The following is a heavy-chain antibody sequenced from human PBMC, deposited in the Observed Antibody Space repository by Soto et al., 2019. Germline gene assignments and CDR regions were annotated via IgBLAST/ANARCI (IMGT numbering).Heavy chain of an antibody. CDR1: GFTFNIAA. CDR2: ISNKANGYAT. Sequence: EVQLVDSGGGLVQPGGSLKLSCSASGFTFNIAAIHWVRQASGKGLEWVGLISNKANGYATAYAPSLKGRITVSRDESKNMALLEMNRLKTEDTAVYYCARQGVAIELDVCGQATLVTVSS. J-gene: IGHJ4*02. D-gene: IGHD2-21*01. V-gene: IGHV3-73*01. CDR3: ARQGVAIELDV.